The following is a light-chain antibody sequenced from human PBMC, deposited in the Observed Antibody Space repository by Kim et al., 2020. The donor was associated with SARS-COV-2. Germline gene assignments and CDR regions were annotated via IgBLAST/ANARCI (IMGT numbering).Light chain of an antibody. J-gene: IGLJ3*02. CDR3: NSYAGSSSWV. Sequence: QSVTISCTGSSSDVGGYDYVSWYQQHPGKAPKLIIYEVTKRPSGVPDRFSGSKSGDTASLTVSGLQAEDEADYYCNSYAGSSSWVFGGGTQLTVL. V-gene: IGLV2-8*01. CDR2: EVT. CDR1: SSDVGGYDY.